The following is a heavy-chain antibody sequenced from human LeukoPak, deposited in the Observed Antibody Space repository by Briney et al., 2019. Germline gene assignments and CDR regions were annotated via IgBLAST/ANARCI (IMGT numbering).Heavy chain of an antibody. D-gene: IGHD3-10*01. CDR1: GYTFTSYG. J-gene: IGHJ4*02. CDR3: ERDRGLYYYGSGSYYLNYFDY. Sequence: ASVKVSCKASGYTFTSYGISWVRQAPGQGLEWMGWISTYNGNTNYAQKLQGRVTMTTDTSTGTAYMELRGLRSDDTAVYYCERDRGLYYYGSGSYYLNYFDYWGQGTLVTVSS. CDR2: ISTYNGNT. V-gene: IGHV1-18*01.